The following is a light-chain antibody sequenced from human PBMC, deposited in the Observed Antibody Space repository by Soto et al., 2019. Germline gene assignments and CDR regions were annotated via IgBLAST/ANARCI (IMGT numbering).Light chain of an antibody. V-gene: IGLV1-47*01. Sequence: QSVLTQPPSASGTPGQRVTISCSGSISNIERYYVYWYQHLPGTAPKLLIYRDNQRPSGVPDRFSGSKSGTSASLAISGLRSDDEADYYCAAWDDSLSGPVFGGGTKLTVL. J-gene: IGLJ2*01. CDR3: AAWDDSLSGPV. CDR2: RDN. CDR1: ISNIERYY.